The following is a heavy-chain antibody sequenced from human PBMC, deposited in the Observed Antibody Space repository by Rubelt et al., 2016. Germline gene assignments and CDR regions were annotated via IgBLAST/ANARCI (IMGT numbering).Heavy chain of an antibody. V-gene: IGHV4-34*01. J-gene: IGHJ4*02. D-gene: IGHD3-10*01. CDR2: SGST. CDR3: ARHSPRMVRGVIRPYYFDY. Sequence: SGSTNYNPSLKSRVTISVDTSKNQFSLKLRSVTAADTAVYYCARHSPRMVRGVIRPYYFDYWGQGTLVTVSS.